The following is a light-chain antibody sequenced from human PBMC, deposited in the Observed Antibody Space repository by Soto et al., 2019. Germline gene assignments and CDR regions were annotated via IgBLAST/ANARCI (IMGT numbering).Light chain of an antibody. CDR1: QDIRNF. V-gene: IGKV1-27*01. Sequence: DIQMTQSPTSLSASVGDRVTITCRASQDIRNFVAWYQQKPGKAPKLLIYAASTLQSGVPSRFSGSGSGTDFTLTINSLQPEDVATYSCQKYSSVPVFGPGTKVESN. CDR3: QKYSSVPV. CDR2: AAS. J-gene: IGKJ3*01.